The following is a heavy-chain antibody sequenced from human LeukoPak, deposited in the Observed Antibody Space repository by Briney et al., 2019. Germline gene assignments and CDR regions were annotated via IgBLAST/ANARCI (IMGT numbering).Heavy chain of an antibody. V-gene: IGHV3-15*01. CDR3: TTDGSIAAAGTKPTRFDP. J-gene: IGHJ5*02. Sequence: GGSLRLSCAASGFTFSNAWMSWVRQAPGKGLDWVGRIKSKTDGGTTDYAAPVKGRFTISRDDSKNTLYLQMNSLKTEDTAVYYCTTDGSIAAAGTKPTRFDPWGQGTLVTVSS. CDR1: GFTFSNAW. D-gene: IGHD6-13*01. CDR2: IKSKTDGGTT.